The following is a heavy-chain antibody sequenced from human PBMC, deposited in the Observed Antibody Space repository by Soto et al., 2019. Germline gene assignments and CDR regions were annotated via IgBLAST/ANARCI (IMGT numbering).Heavy chain of an antibody. CDR1: GFTFSNYG. CDR2: MSNDGKNK. Sequence: QVQLVESGGGVVQPGRSLRLSCAASGFTFSNYGMHWVRQAPGKGLEWVAIMSNDGKNKFYADSVKGRFTISRDDSKNTLYLQRDSLKTEDTAVYSCTRDMYCRSNSGLRNVVEYWGQGTLVTVSS. D-gene: IGHD2-2*01. CDR3: TRDMYCRSNSGLRNVVEY. J-gene: IGHJ4*02. V-gene: IGHV3-30*03.